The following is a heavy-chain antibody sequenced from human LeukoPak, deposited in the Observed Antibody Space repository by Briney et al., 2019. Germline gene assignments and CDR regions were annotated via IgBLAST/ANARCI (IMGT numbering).Heavy chain of an antibody. Sequence: GGSLRLSCAASGFTFDDYGMSWVRQAPGKGLEWVSGINWNGGSTGYADSVKGRFTISRDNAKNSLYLQMNSLRAEDTALYYCARVSRFLEWSMFDFDYWGQGTLVTVSS. J-gene: IGHJ4*02. CDR3: ARVSRFLEWSMFDFDY. V-gene: IGHV3-20*04. D-gene: IGHD3-3*01. CDR2: INWNGGST. CDR1: GFTFDDYG.